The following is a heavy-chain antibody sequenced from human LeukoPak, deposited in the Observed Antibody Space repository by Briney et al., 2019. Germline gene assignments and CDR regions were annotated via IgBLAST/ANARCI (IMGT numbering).Heavy chain of an antibody. CDR2: IYYSGST. J-gene: IGHJ4*02. V-gene: IGHV4-59*08. CDR1: GGSISSYY. D-gene: IGHD3-9*01. CDR3: ARHSRGPGRLAFDY. Sequence: SETLSLTCTVSGGSISSYYWSWIRQPPGKGLEWIGYIYYSGSTNYNPSLKSRVTISVDTSKNQFSLKLSSVTAAGTAVYYCARHSRGPGRLAFDYWGQGTLVTVSS.